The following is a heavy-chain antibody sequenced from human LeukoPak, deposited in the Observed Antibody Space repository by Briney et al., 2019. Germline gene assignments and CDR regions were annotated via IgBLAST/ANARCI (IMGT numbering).Heavy chain of an antibody. J-gene: IGHJ3*02. CDR2: INWNGGST. CDR1: GFTFDDYG. V-gene: IGHV3-20*04. D-gene: IGHD4-11*01. Sequence: PGGSLRLSCADSGFTFDDYGMSRVRQAPGKGLEWVSGINWNGGSTGYADSVKGRFTISRDNAKNSLYLQMNSLRAEDTALYYCARRDYNENAFDIWGQGTMVTVSS. CDR3: ARRDYNENAFDI.